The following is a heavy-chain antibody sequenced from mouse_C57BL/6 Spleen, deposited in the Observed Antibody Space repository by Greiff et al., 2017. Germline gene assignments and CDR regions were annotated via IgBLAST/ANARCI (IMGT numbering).Heavy chain of an antibody. Sequence: EVKLVESGGGLVKPGGSLKLSCAASGFTFSDYGMHWVRQAPEKGLEWVAYISSSSSTIYYTDTVKGRFTISRDNAKNTLFLQMTSLRSEDTAMYDCARNEDWYFDDWGTGTTVTVSS. V-gene: IGHV5-17*01. CDR3: ARNEDWYFDD. J-gene: IGHJ1*03. CDR1: GFTFSDYG. CDR2: ISSSSSTI.